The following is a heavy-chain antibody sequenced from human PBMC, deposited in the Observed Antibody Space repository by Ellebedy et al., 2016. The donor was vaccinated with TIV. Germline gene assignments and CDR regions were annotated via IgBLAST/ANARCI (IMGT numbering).Heavy chain of an antibody. CDR2: IKQDGSEI. D-gene: IGHD1-26*01. V-gene: IGHV3-7*01. CDR1: GFTFSNYW. Sequence: GESLKISXAASGFTFSNYWMSWVRQAPGKGLEWVANIKQDGSEIYYVESVKGRFTISRDNAKNSLYLQMNSLRAEDTAVYYCARDKIVGATYFDYWGQGTLVTVSS. CDR3: ARDKIVGATYFDY. J-gene: IGHJ4*02.